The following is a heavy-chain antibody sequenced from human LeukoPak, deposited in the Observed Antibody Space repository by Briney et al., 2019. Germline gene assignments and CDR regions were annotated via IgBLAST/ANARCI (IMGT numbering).Heavy chain of an antibody. CDR2: ISVYNGNT. CDR1: GYTFSNYG. V-gene: IGHV1-18*01. CDR3: ARDRRYFDGLLSSRDAFDI. J-gene: IGHJ3*02. D-gene: IGHD3-9*01. Sequence: GASVKVSRKASGYTFSNYGISWVRQAPGQGLERMGWISVYNGNTNYVQKVQGRVTMTTVTSTNTAYMELRSLRSDNTAMYYYARDRRYFDGLLSSRDAFDIWGQGTMVTVSS.